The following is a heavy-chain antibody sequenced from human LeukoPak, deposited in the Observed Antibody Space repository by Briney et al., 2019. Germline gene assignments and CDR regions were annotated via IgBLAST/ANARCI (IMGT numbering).Heavy chain of an antibody. Sequence: ASVKVSCKASGYTFTGYYMHWVRQAPRQGRAWMGRINPNSGGTNYAQKFQRRVTMTRDTSISTAYMELSRLRSDDTAVYYCARVYYYYYYYMDVWGKGTTVTVSS. V-gene: IGHV1-2*06. CDR3: ARVYYYYYYYMDV. CDR2: INPNSGGT. J-gene: IGHJ6*03. CDR1: GYTFTGYY.